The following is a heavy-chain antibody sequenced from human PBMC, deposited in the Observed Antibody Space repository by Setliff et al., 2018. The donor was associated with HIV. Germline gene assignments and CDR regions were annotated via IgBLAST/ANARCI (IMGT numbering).Heavy chain of an antibody. CDR3: TKDSGDGYNYVAYYFDY. CDR1: GFTFDDYA. J-gene: IGHJ4*02. Sequence: LRLSCAASGFTFDDYAMHWVRQAPGKGLEWVSGIGWNSGSMGYADSVKGRFTISRDNAKNSLYLQMNSLRAEDTALYYCTKDSGDGYNYVAYYFDYWGQGTLVTVSS. CDR2: IGWNSGSM. V-gene: IGHV3-9*01. D-gene: IGHD5-12*01.